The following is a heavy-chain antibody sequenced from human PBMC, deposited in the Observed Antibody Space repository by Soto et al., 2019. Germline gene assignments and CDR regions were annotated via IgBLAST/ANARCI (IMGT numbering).Heavy chain of an antibody. CDR1: GGSISSVAYY. Sequence: QVQLQESGPGLVKPSQTLSLTCTVSGGSISSVAYYWSWIRQPPGKGLEWIGDIYYSGSTYYNPSLKSRVTISRDTAKNQFSLKLSSVTATDTAVYYCARFQYSGSFDYWGQGTLVTVSS. J-gene: IGHJ4*02. D-gene: IGHD6-6*01. CDR3: ARFQYSGSFDY. V-gene: IGHV4-30-4*01. CDR2: IYYSGST.